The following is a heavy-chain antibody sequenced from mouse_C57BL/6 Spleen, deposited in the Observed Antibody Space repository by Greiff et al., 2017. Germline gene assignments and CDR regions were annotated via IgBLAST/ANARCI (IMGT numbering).Heavy chain of an antibody. Sequence: EVQLVESGGGLLKPGGSLKLSCAASGFTFSSYAMSWVRPTPEKRLEWVATISDGGSYTYYPDNVKGRFTISRDNAKNNLYLQMSHLKSEDTAMYYCARDGDDYDGNYFDYWGQGTTLTVSS. CDR3: ARDGDDYDGNYFDY. CDR2: ISDGGSYT. V-gene: IGHV5-4*01. J-gene: IGHJ2*01. D-gene: IGHD2-4*01. CDR1: GFTFSSYA.